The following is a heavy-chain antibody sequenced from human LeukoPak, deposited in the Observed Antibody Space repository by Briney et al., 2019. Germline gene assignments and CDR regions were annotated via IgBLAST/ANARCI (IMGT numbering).Heavy chain of an antibody. D-gene: IGHD2-2*01. Sequence: GGSLRLSCAASGFIFSNYAMNWVRQAPGKGLQWVSVIGNSATSTYYADSVEGRFTISRDNSKNTLYLQMTSLRAEDTAVYYCAKEYAGSRAFDSWGQGTLVTVSS. J-gene: IGHJ4*02. CDR2: IGNSATST. CDR1: GFIFSNYA. CDR3: AKEYAGSRAFDS. V-gene: IGHV3-23*01.